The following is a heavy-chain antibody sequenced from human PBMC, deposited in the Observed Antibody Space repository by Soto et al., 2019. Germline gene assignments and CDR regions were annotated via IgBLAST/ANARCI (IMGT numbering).Heavy chain of an antibody. CDR1: GGTFSSYA. CDR2: IISIFGTA. V-gene: IGHV1-69*01. CDR3: ARARTPVTTSFVYYYYGMYV. J-gene: IGHJ6*01. Sequence: QVQLVQSGAEVKKPGSSVKVSCKASGGTFSSYAISWVRQAPGQGIEWMGGIISIFGTANYAQRFQGRVTITADESTSTAYMELSSLRSEDTAVYYCARARTPVTTSFVYYYYGMYVWGQGTTVTVSS. D-gene: IGHD4-17*01.